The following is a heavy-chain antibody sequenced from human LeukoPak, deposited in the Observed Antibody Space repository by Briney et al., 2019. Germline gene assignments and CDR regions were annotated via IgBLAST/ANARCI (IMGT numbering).Heavy chain of an antibody. Sequence: SETLSLTCAVYGGSFSGYYWSWIRQPPGKGLEWIGEINHSGSTNYNPSLKSRVTISVDTSKNQFSLKLSSVTAADTAVYYCARRYSSSWNGGDFDYWGQGTLVTVSS. V-gene: IGHV4-34*01. CDR3: ARRYSSSWNGGDFDY. CDR1: GGSFSGYY. CDR2: INHSGST. J-gene: IGHJ4*02. D-gene: IGHD6-13*01.